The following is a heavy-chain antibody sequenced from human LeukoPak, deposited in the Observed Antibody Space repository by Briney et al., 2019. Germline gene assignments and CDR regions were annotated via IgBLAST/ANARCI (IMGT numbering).Heavy chain of an antibody. CDR1: GFTFSNYA. J-gene: IGHJ1*01. Sequence: GGSLRLSCAASGFTFSNYAMHWVRQAPGKGLEWVAVISYDGSNKYYADSVKGRFTISRDNSKNTLYLQMNSLRAEDTAVYYCARETGIAAAGPKYFQHWGQGTLVTVSS. CDR3: ARETGIAAAGPKYFQH. D-gene: IGHD6-13*01. CDR2: ISYDGSNK. V-gene: IGHV3-30-3*01.